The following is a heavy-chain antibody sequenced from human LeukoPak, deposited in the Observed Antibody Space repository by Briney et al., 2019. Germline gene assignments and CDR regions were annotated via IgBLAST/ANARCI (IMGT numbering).Heavy chain of an antibody. CDR1: GYTFTGYY. Sequence: ASVKVSCKASGYTFTGYYMHWVRQAPGQGLEWMGWINPNSGGTNYAQKFQGRVTMTRDTSISTAYMELSRLRSDDTAVYYCGRARYDKTGIYSFDYWGQGTLVTVSS. CDR2: INPNSGGT. CDR3: GRARYDKTGIYSFDY. V-gene: IGHV1-2*02. D-gene: IGHD3-9*01. J-gene: IGHJ4*02.